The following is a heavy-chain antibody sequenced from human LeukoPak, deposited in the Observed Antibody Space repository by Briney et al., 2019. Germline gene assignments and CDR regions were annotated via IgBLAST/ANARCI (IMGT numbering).Heavy chain of an antibody. CDR2: IKQDGSEK. V-gene: IGHV3-7*01. CDR3: ARDEFI. J-gene: IGHJ3*02. Sequence: GGSLRLSCAASGFTFSSYWMSWVRQTPGKGLEWVAIIKQDGSEKYYGDSVKGRFTVSRDNAKTSVYLEMNSLRAEDTAVYYCARDEFIWGRGTMVTVSS. CDR1: GFTFSSYW.